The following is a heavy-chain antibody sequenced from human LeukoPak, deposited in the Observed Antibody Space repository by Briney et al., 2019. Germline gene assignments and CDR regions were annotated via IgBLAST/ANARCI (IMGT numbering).Heavy chain of an antibody. CDR2: INHSGST. V-gene: IGHV4-34*01. J-gene: IGHJ4*02. D-gene: IGHD3-22*01. Sequence: SETLSLTCAVYGGSFSGYYWSWIRQPPGKGLEWIGEINHSGSTNYNPSLKSRVTISVDTSKNQFSLKLSSVTAADTAVYYCARQRGYSSGYYYLTPPFFDYWGQGTLVTVSS. CDR3: ARQRGYSSGYYYLTPPFFDY. CDR1: GGSFSGYY.